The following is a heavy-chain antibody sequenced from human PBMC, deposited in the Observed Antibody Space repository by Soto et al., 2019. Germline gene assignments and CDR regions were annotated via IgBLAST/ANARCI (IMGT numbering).Heavy chain of an antibody. J-gene: IGHJ4*02. CDR1: GFTFSSHV. V-gene: IGHV3-23*01. CDR2: ISGSGRNT. CDR3: ARQSYYVGSGRIGGDY. D-gene: IGHD3-10*01. Sequence: EAHLLESGGGLVRPGGSLRLSCAASGFTFSSHVMSWVRQAPGKGLEWVSGISGSGRNTYYEDSVKGRFTISRDNSNETLYLEISSLRAEDTAVYYCARQSYYVGSGRIGGDYWGQGTLVIVSS.